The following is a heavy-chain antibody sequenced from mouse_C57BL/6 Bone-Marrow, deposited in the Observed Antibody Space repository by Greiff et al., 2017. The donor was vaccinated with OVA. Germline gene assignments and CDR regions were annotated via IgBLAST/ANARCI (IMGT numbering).Heavy chain of an antibody. D-gene: IGHD2-13*01. J-gene: IGHJ4*01. CDR3: AREPGEDYYAMDY. V-gene: IGHV5-4*01. CDR1: GFTFSSYA. Sequence: EVQLVESGGGLVKPGGSLKLSCAASGFTFSSYAMSWVRQTPEKRLEWVATISDGGSYTYYPDNVKGRFTISRDNAKNNLYLQMSHLKSEDTAMYYCAREPGEDYYAMDYWGQGTSVTVSS. CDR2: ISDGGSYT.